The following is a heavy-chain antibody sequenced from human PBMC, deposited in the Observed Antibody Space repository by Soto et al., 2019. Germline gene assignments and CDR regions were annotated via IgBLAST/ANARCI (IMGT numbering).Heavy chain of an antibody. CDR2: ISAYNGNT. D-gene: IGHD4-17*01. V-gene: IGHV1-18*01. CDR1: GYTFTSYG. CDR3: ARDQNYGDYPLPLGFDY. J-gene: IGHJ4*02. Sequence: ASVKVSCKASGYTFTSYGISWVRQAPGQGLEWMGWISAYNGNTNYAQKLQGRVTMTTDTSTSTAYMELRSLRSDDTAVYYCARDQNYGDYPLPLGFDYWGQGTLVTVSS.